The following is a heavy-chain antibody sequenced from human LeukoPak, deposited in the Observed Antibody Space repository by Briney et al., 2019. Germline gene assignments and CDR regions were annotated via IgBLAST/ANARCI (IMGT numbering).Heavy chain of an antibody. CDR1: GFTFSSYA. D-gene: IGHD1-26*01. J-gene: IGHJ4*02. CDR3: AKGGLYGSGTYVDY. CDR2: ISGSGGNS. V-gene: IGHV3-23*01. Sequence: PGGSLRLSCAASGFTFSSYAMSWVRQAPGKGLEWVSAISGSGGNSYYADSVKGRFTISRDNSKNTLYLRMTSLRAEDTALYYCAKGGLYGSGTYVDYWGQGTLATVSS.